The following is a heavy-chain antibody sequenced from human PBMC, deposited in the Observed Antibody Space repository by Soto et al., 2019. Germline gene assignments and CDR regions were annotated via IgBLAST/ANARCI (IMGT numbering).Heavy chain of an antibody. CDR2: ISAYNGNT. CDR1: GYTFTSYG. V-gene: IGHV1-18*01. Sequence: ASVKVSCKASGYTFTSYGISWVRQAPGQGLEWMGWISAYNGNTNYAQKLQGRVTMTTDTSTSTAYMELRSLRSDDTAVYYCARILLSYDFWSGYYTAEPYYFDYWGQGTLVTVPQ. J-gene: IGHJ4*02. CDR3: ARILLSYDFWSGYYTAEPYYFDY. D-gene: IGHD3-3*01.